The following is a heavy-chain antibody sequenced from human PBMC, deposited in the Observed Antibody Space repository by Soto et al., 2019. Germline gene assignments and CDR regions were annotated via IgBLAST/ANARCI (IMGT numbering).Heavy chain of an antibody. CDR1: GGSFRGYS. CDR3: ARDPDSGNEHFDY. Sequence: QVQLQQWGAGLLKPSETLSLTCAVYGGSFRGYSWSWIRQPPGKGLEWIGEINHSGSTNYNPSLKSRITPSVDTSKNQFSLKLSSVTAADTAGYYCARDPDSGNEHFDYWGQGTLVTVSS. V-gene: IGHV4-34*01. J-gene: IGHJ4*02. D-gene: IGHD1-26*01. CDR2: INHSGST.